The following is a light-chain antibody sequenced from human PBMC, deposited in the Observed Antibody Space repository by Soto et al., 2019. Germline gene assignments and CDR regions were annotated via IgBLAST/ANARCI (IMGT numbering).Light chain of an antibody. V-gene: IGKV3-20*01. Sequence: EIVLTQSPGTLSLSPGERATLSCRASQTVGNNYLDWYQQKPGQAPRLLIYGASSRATGIPDRFSGSGSGTDFTLTISRLEPGDFAVYYCRQSATSPRTFGQGTKVEIK. CDR3: RQSATSPRT. CDR1: QTVGNNY. J-gene: IGKJ1*01. CDR2: GAS.